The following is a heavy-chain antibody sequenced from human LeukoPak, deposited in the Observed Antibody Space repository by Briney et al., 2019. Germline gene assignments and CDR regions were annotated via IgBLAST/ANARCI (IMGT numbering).Heavy chain of an antibody. D-gene: IGHD3-3*01. CDR3: ARLRDFWSGYRFYYYGMDV. V-gene: IGHV1-8*01. CDR2: MNPNSGNT. J-gene: IGHJ6*02. CDR1: GYTFTIYD. Sequence: ASVTVSCTASGYTFTIYDINWVRQATGQGLEWMGWMNPNSGNTGYAQKFQGRVIMTRNTSISTAYMELSSLRSEDTAVYYCARLRDFWSGYRFYYYGMDVWGQGTTVTVSS.